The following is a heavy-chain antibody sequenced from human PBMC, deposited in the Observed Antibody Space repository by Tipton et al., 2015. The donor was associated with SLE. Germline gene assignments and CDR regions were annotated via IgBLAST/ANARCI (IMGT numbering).Heavy chain of an antibody. CDR3: ARHRCSSGCHQDS. J-gene: IGHJ4*02. Sequence: QLVQSGAEVKKPGESLKISCKGSGYSFTDYWIGWVRQMPGKGLEWMGIIYPADSDTRYSPAFQGQVTISADKPISTAYLHWSSRKPSDTAMYVGARHRCSSGCHQDSWGQGTLLTVSS. V-gene: IGHV5-51*01. CDR2: IYPADSDT. CDR1: GYSFTDYW. D-gene: IGHD6-19*01.